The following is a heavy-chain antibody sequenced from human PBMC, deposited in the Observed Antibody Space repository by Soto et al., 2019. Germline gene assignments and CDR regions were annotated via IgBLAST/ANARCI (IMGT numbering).Heavy chain of an antibody. Sequence: QVQLQESGPGLVKPSQTLSLTCTVSGGSISSGGYYWSWIRQHPGKGLEWIGYIYYSGSTYYNPSLKSRVTISVDTSKNQFSLKLSSVTAADTAVYYCARGQKAYSGSGTWAGWFDPWGQGTLVTVSS. CDR3: ARGQKAYSGSGTWAGWFDP. V-gene: IGHV4-31*03. CDR2: IYYSGST. J-gene: IGHJ5*02. CDR1: GGSISSGGYY. D-gene: IGHD3-10*01.